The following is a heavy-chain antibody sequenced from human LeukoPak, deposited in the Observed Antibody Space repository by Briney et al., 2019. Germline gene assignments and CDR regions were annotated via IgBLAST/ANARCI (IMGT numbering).Heavy chain of an antibody. CDR1: GGSISSSSYY. J-gene: IGHJ4*02. CDR2: IYYSGST. CDR3: ARLSHDSRWYFDY. D-gene: IGHD4-23*01. Sequence: SETLSLTCTVSGGSISSSSYYWGWIRQPPGKGLEWIGSIYYSGSTYYNPSLKSRVTISVDTSKNQFSLKLSSVTAADTAVYYCARLSHDSRWYFDYWGQGTLLTVSS. V-gene: IGHV4-39*01.